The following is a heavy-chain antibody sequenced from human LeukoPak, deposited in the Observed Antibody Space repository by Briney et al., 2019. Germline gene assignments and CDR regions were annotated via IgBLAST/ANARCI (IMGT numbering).Heavy chain of an antibody. V-gene: IGHV3-53*01. Sequence: GGSLRLSCAASGFTVSSNYMSWVRQAPGKGPEWVSVIYSGGSTYYADSVKGRFTISRDNSKNTLYLQMNSLRAEDTAVYYCAREKYYYDSSGYYYLYYFDYWGQGTLVTVSS. D-gene: IGHD3-22*01. CDR1: GFTVSSNY. CDR2: IYSGGST. CDR3: AREKYYYDSSGYYYLYYFDY. J-gene: IGHJ4*02.